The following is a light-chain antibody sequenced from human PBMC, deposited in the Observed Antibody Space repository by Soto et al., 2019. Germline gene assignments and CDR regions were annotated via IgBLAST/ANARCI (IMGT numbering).Light chain of an antibody. V-gene: IGKV3-20*01. CDR2: GAS. J-gene: IGKJ5*01. CDR1: QSVSSSY. Sequence: EIVLTPSPGTLSLSPGERATLSCRASQSVSSSYLAWYQQKPGQAPRLLIYGASSRATGIPDRFSGSGSGTDFTLTIGRLEPEDFAVYYCQQYGTLPITFGQGTRLEI. CDR3: QQYGTLPIT.